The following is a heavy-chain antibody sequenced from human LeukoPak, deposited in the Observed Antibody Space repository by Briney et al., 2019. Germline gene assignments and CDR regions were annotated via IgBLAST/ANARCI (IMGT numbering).Heavy chain of an antibody. CDR2: ITTSSSYM. CDR3: ARAWGSGSYFAYYYYYMDV. CDR1: GFTFSAYN. J-gene: IGHJ6*03. Sequence: PGGSLRLSCAASGFTFSAYNMNWVRRTPGKGLEWVSSITTSSSYMFYADSVRGRFTISRDNAENSLYLQMNSLRSEDTAVYYCARAWGSGSYFAYYYYYMDVWGKGTTVTVSS. V-gene: IGHV3-21*04. D-gene: IGHD1-26*01.